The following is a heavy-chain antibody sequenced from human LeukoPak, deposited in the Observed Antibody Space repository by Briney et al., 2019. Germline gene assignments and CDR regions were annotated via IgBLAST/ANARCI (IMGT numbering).Heavy chain of an antibody. CDR2: ISYTGST. D-gene: IGHD3-16*01. Sequence: SETLSLTCTVSDTSISSYYGSWIRQPPGKGLEWIGYISYTGSTNYNPSLKSRVTISLDTSKTQFSLQLSSVTAADTAVYYCARVGRGDHTWGSYSFDYWGQGTLVTVSS. V-gene: IGHV4-59*01. J-gene: IGHJ4*02. CDR1: DTSISSYY. CDR3: ARVGRGDHTWGSYSFDY.